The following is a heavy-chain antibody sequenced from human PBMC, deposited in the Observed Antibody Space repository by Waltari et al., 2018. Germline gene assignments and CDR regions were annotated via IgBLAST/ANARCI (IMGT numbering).Heavy chain of an antibody. Sequence: QVRLVESGGGVVQPGGSLRLSCAASGFDFSRSAMHWVRQAPGKGLLWATVISDDGSNEYYADSVKGRFSVSRDNSKNTLFLQMNSLRPEDTGVYYCARDLGRWLTSRNFYGMDVWGQGTTVIVSS. CDR2: ISDDGSNE. V-gene: IGHV3-30*16. CDR3: ARDLGRWLTSRNFYGMDV. CDR1: GFDFSRSA. D-gene: IGHD6-19*01. J-gene: IGHJ6*02.